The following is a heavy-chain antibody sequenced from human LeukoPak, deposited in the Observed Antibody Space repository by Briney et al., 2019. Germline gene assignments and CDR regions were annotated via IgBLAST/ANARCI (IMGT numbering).Heavy chain of an antibody. CDR1: GGSFSGYY. J-gene: IGHJ4*02. CDR2: INHSGST. CDR3: ARGWKWLLLGYFGY. Sequence: SETLSLTCAVYGGSFSGYYWSWIRQPPGKGLEWIGEINHSGSTNYNPSLKSRVTISVDTSKNQFSLKLSSVTAADTAVYYCARGWKWLLLGYFGYWGQGTLVTVSS. V-gene: IGHV4-34*01. D-gene: IGHD3-22*01.